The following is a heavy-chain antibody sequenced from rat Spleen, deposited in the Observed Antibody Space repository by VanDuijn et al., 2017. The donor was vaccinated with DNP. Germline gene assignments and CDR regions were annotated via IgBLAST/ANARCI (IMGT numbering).Heavy chain of an antibody. D-gene: IGHD1-4*01. J-gene: IGHJ2*01. CDR1: GFNFNDYW. V-gene: IGHV4-2*01. CDR3: ARQGYPGM. CDR2: INKDSSTI. Sequence: EVKLVESGGGLVQPGRSLKLSCAASGFNFNDYWMGWVRQAPGKGLEWIGQINKDSSTINYIPSLKEKITISRDNAKSTLYLQMDSLRAEDTATYYCARQGYPGMWGQGVMVTVSS.